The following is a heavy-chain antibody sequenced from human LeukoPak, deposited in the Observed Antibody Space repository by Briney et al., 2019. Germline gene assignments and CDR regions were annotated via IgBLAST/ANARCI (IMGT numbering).Heavy chain of an antibody. CDR3: ARLGSYHDF. CDR1: GASISNYY. D-gene: IGHD1-26*01. Sequence: SETLPLTCTVSGASISNYYWSWIRQTPEKGLEWMGHIHSSGGSSYYPSLKSRLTLSIDTSRNQLSLKLPSVTAADTAVYFCARLGSYHDFWGQGALVTVSS. V-gene: IGHV4-4*09. J-gene: IGHJ4*02. CDR2: IHSSGGS.